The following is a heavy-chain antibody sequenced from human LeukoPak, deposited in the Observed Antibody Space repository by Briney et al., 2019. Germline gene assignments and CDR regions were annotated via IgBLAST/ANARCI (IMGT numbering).Heavy chain of an antibody. CDR3: ARGLRGCSTTNCYLWLDP. V-gene: IGHV4-38-2*02. CDR1: GYSISSAYF. D-gene: IGHD2-2*01. J-gene: IGHJ5*02. CDR2: IYHSEIT. Sequence: SETLSLTCTVSGYSISSAYFWGWIRQPPGKGLEWIGSIYHSEITSYNPSLKSRVSISLATSKNQFSLNLSSVTAADTAVYYCARGLRGCSTTNCYLWLDPWGQETLVTVSS.